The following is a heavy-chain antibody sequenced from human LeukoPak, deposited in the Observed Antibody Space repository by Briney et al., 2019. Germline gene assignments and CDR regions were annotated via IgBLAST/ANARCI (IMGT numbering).Heavy chain of an antibody. D-gene: IGHD3-10*01. CDR2: INHSGST. CDR1: GGSFSGYY. J-gene: IGHJ4*02. V-gene: IGHV4-34*01. Sequence: PSETLSLTCAVYGGSFSGYYWSWIRQPPGKGLEWIGEINHSGSTNYNPSLKSRVTIPVDTSKNQFSLKLSSVTAADTAVYYCARGRPLLWFGELLRPDLDYWGQGTLVTVSS. CDR3: ARGRPLLWFGELLRPDLDY.